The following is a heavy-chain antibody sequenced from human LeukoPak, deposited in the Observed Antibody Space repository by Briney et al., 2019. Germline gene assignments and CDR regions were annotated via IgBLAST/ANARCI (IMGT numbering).Heavy chain of an antibody. D-gene: IGHD3-10*01. CDR3: AKWDGSGSYYYYYYYMDV. Sequence: GGSLRLSCAASGFTFSSYAMHWVRQAPGKGLEWVAVISYDGSNKYYADSVKGRFTISRDNSKNTLYLQMNSLRAEDTAVYYCAKWDGSGSYYYYYYYMDVWGKGTTVTISS. CDR2: ISYDGSNK. CDR1: GFTFSSYA. V-gene: IGHV3-30*04. J-gene: IGHJ6*03.